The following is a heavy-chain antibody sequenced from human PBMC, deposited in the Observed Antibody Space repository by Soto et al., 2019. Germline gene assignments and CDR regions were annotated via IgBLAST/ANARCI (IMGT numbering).Heavy chain of an antibody. D-gene: IGHD6-19*01. CDR2: IYYSGST. V-gene: IGHV4-59*08. CDR3: ARLSSGWYVDY. CDR1: GGSISSYY. J-gene: IGHJ4*02. Sequence: SETLSLTCTVSGGSISSYYWSWIRQPPGKGLEWIGYIYYSGSTNYNPSLKSRVTISVDTSKNQFSLKLSSVTAADTAVYYCARLSSGWYVDYWGQGTLVTVSS.